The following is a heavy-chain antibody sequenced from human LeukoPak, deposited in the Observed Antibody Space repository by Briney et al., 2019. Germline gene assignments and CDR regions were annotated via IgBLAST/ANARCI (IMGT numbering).Heavy chain of an antibody. Sequence: PGRSLSLSCAASGFTFSSNNMHWVRQAPDKGLEWVAVMSYDGSQRYYADSVRGRFTISRDNSMNMFFLQMNSLRDEDTAVYYCARGWRPTGGKSFDLWGRGTLVIVSS. D-gene: IGHD4-23*01. CDR1: GFTFSSNN. CDR3: ARGWRPTGGKSFDL. J-gene: IGHJ4*02. CDR2: MSYDGSQR. V-gene: IGHV3-30-3*01.